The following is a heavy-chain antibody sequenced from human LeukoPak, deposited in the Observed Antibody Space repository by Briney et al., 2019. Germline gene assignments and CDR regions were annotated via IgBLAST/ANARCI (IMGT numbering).Heavy chain of an antibody. CDR1: GFTFSSYA. CDR3: AKVLRRAGSGGWPEFDY. J-gene: IGHJ4*02. CDR2: ISGSGGST. Sequence: GGSLGLSCAASGFTFSSYAMSWVRQAPGKGLEWVSAISGSGGSTYYADSVKGRFTISRDNSKNTLYLQMNSLRAEDTAVYYCAKVLRRAGSGGWPEFDYWGQGTLVTVSS. V-gene: IGHV3-23*01. D-gene: IGHD6-19*01.